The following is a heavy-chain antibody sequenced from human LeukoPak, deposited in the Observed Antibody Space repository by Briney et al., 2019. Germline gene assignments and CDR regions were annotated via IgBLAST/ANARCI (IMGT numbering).Heavy chain of an antibody. Sequence: SETLSLTCTVSGGSISSYYWSWIRQPAGKGLEWIGRIYTSGSTNYNPSLKSRVTMSVDTSKNQFSLKLSSVTAADTAVYYCARSAYCSSTSCYSNYYYMDVWGKGTTVTISS. J-gene: IGHJ6*03. CDR2: IYTSGST. CDR1: GGSISSYY. D-gene: IGHD2-2*01. V-gene: IGHV4-4*07. CDR3: ARSAYCSSTSCYSNYYYMDV.